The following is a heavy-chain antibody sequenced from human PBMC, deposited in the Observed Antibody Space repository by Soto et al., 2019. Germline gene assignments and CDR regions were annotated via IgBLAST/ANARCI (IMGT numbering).Heavy chain of an antibody. CDR3: AKGVMITATYFQH. V-gene: IGHV3-30*18. J-gene: IGHJ1*01. CDR2: ISYDGSNE. CDR1: GFTFSSYG. D-gene: IGHD3-10*01. Sequence: QVQLVESGGGLVQPGRSLRLSCAASGFTFSSYGIHWVRQAPGKGLEWVAVISYDGSNEYYADSVKGRFTISRDNSKNALYLQMNSLRAEDTAVYYCAKGVMITATYFQHWVQGTLVTVSS.